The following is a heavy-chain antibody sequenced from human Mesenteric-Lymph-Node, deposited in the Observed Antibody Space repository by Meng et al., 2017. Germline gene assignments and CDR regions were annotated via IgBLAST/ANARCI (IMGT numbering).Heavy chain of an antibody. Sequence: GESLKISCAASGFTFSSYAMHWVRQAPGKGLEYVSAISSSGGSTYYANSVKGRFTISRDNSKNTLYLQMGSLRAEDMAVYYCARAYSGSYYNWFDPWGQGTLVTVSS. CDR1: GFTFSSYA. J-gene: IGHJ5*02. CDR3: ARAYSGSYYNWFDP. D-gene: IGHD1-26*01. CDR2: ISSSGGST. V-gene: IGHV3-64*01.